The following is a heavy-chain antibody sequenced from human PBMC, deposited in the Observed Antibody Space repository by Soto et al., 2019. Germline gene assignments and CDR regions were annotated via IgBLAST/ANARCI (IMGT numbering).Heavy chain of an antibody. Sequence: GGSLRLSCAASGFTFGTYAMSWVRQAPGKGLEWVSAISNSGSSTYYADSVKGRFTISRDNSKNTLYLQMNSLRAEDTAVYYCAKDQYPIVATIKDYWGQGTLVTVSS. CDR1: GFTFGTYA. CDR2: ISNSGSST. J-gene: IGHJ4*02. CDR3: AKDQYPIVATIKDY. D-gene: IGHD5-12*01. V-gene: IGHV3-23*01.